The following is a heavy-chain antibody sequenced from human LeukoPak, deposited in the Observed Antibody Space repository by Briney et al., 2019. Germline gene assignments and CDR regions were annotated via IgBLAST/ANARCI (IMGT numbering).Heavy chain of an antibody. V-gene: IGHV1-18*04. D-gene: IGHD1-26*01. Sequence: GASVKVSCKASGYTFTSNGISWLRQAPGQGLEWMGWISAYNGNTNYAQKLQGRVTMTTDTSTSTAYMELRSLRSDDTAVYYCARNVGGTRGAPFDYWGQGTLVTVSS. J-gene: IGHJ4*02. CDR2: ISAYNGNT. CDR3: ARNVGGTRGAPFDY. CDR1: GYTFTSNG.